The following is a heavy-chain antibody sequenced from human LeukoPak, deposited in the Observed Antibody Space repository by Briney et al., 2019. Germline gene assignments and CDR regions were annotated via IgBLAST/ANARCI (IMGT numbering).Heavy chain of an antibody. Sequence: PGGSLRLSCAASGFTFSSYAMSWVRQAPGKGLEWVSSISSSSSYIYYADSVKGRFTISRDNAKNSLYLQMNSLRAEDTAVYYCARDYGIVGAIGYWGQGTLVTVSS. D-gene: IGHD1-26*01. CDR1: GFTFSSYA. CDR3: ARDYGIVGAIGY. J-gene: IGHJ4*02. CDR2: ISSSSSYI. V-gene: IGHV3-21*01.